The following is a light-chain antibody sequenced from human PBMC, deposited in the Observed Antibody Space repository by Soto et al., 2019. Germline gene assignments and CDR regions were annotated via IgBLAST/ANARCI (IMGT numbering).Light chain of an antibody. V-gene: IGLV2-14*01. J-gene: IGLJ2*01. CDR3: SSYTSSSTVV. CDR2: DVS. Sequence: QSALTQPASVSGSPGQSTTISCTGTSSDVGGYNYVSWYQQHPGKAPKLMIYDVSNRPSGVYNRFSGSKSGNTACLTISGLQAEDEADYYCSSYTSSSTVVFGGGTKVTVL. CDR1: SSDVGGYNY.